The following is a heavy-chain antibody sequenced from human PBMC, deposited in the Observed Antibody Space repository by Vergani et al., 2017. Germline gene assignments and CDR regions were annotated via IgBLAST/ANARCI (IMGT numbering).Heavy chain of an antibody. V-gene: IGHV4-59*01. J-gene: IGHJ4*02. Sequence: QVQLQESGPGLVKPSETLSLTCTVSGGSISSYYWSWIRQPPGKGLEWIGYIYYSGSTNYNPSLKSRVTISVDTSKNKFSLKLSSVTAADTAVYYCARVWATIFGVGTYYFDYWGQGTLVTVSS. CDR2: IYYSGST. D-gene: IGHD3-3*01. CDR1: GGSISSYY. CDR3: ARVWATIFGVGTYYFDY.